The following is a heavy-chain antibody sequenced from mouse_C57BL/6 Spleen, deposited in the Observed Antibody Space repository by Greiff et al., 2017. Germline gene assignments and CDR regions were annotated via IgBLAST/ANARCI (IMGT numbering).Heavy chain of an antibody. CDR3: ARRGNYEDYFDY. CDR2: IDPSDSYT. CDR1: GYTFTSYW. J-gene: IGHJ2*01. Sequence: QVQLQQSGAELVMPGASVKLSCKASGYTFTSYWMHWVKQRPGQGLEWIGEIDPSDSYTNYNQKFKGKSTLTVDKSSSTAYMQLSSLTSEDSAVYYCARRGNYEDYFDYWGQGTTLTVSS. V-gene: IGHV1-69*01. D-gene: IGHD2-1*01.